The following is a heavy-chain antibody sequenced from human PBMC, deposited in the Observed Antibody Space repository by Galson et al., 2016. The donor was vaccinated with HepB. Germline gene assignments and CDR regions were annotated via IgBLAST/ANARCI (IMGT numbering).Heavy chain of an antibody. Sequence: SETLSLTCAVHGGSFNSYYWNWIRQPPGKGLEWIGETSHTGNTNYNPSLKSRVSISIDTSKYQFSLKLNSVTAADAAVYYCARSHLGFSLRSHFKRPRIDFWGQGTLVTVSS. D-gene: IGHD3-16*01. CDR3: ARSHLGFSLRSHFKRPRIDF. CDR2: TSHTGNT. V-gene: IGHV4-34*01. J-gene: IGHJ4*02. CDR1: GGSFNSYY.